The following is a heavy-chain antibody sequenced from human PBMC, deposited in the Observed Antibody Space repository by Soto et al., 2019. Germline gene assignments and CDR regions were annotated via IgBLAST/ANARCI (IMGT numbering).Heavy chain of an antibody. Sequence: EVQLLESGGGLVQPGGSLRLSCAASGFTFSSYSMNWVLQAPGKGLEWFATVGGGGENTFYADSVKGRFTISRDDSQNTLYLQRNSLRAEDTAVYFCAKRESGSGRSPPLINYWGQGPLVTVSS. D-gene: IGHD3-10*01. V-gene: IGHV3-23*01. CDR2: VGGGGENT. CDR1: GFTFSSYS. J-gene: IGHJ4*02. CDR3: AKRESGSGRSPPLINY.